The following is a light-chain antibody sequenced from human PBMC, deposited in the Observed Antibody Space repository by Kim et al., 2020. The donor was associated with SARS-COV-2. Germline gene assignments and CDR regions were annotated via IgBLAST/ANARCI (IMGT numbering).Light chain of an antibody. Sequence: ALGQTVRITCQGESLRSYYASWYQQKPGQAPVLVIYGKNNRPSGIPDRFSGSSSGNTASLTITGAQAEDEADYYCNSRDSSGNQWVFGGGTQLTVL. J-gene: IGLJ3*02. V-gene: IGLV3-19*01. CDR2: GKN. CDR1: SLRSYY. CDR3: NSRDSSGNQWV.